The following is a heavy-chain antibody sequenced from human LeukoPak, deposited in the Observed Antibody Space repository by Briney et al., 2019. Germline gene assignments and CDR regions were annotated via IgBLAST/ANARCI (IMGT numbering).Heavy chain of an antibody. Sequence: PSETLSLTCTVSGGSISSYHCSWIRQPAGKGLEWIGHIYTDGNTNYNPSLKSRVTISVDKSKNHFSLKLSSVTAADTAVYYCATVAEGYFDSGGYREYFDLWGRGTQVTVSS. CDR2: IYTDGNT. CDR1: GGSISSYH. D-gene: IGHD3-22*01. CDR3: ATVAEGYFDSGGYREYFDL. J-gene: IGHJ2*01. V-gene: IGHV4-4*07.